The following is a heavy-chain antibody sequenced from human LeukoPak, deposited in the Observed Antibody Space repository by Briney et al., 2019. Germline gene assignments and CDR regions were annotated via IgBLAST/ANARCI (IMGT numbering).Heavy chain of an antibody. CDR3: AAANYFDY. CDR2: IDSDGSRT. J-gene: IGHJ4*02. V-gene: IGHV3-74*01. CDR1: GFTFSSYW. Sequence: GGSLRLSCAASGFTFSSYWMHWVRQAPGKGLVWVSRIDSDGSRTSYADSVKGRFTISRDNAKNSLYLQMSSLRAEDTAVYYCAAANYFDYWGQGTLVTVSS.